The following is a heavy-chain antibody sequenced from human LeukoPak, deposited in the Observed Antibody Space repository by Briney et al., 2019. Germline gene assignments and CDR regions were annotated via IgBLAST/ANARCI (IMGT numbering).Heavy chain of an antibody. CDR2: IDPSDSYT. CDR1: GSSFTSYW. J-gene: IGHJ4*02. CDR3: ARLTGLNWGSPAVVITYFDY. V-gene: IGHV5-10-1*01. Sequence: GESLRISCKGSGSSFTSYWISWVRQMPGKGLEWMGRIDPSDSYTNYSPSFHGHVTISADKSISTAYLQWSSLKASDTAMYYCARLTGLNWGSPAVVITYFDYWGQGTLVTVSS. D-gene: IGHD7-27*01.